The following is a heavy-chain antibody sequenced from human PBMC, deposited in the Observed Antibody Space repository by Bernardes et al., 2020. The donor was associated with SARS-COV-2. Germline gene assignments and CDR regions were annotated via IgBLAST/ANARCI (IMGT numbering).Heavy chain of an antibody. CDR3: ARLPVGYSNGWYGYNWFDP. D-gene: IGHD6-19*01. CDR2: ISDSGDNR. Sequence: GGSLRLSCTAPEFRFSRYGMAWVRQAPGKGLEWMSSISDSGDNRYYADSVKGRFTISRDNSKNTLYLEMSSLRAEDTALYYCARLPVGYSNGWYGYNWFDPWGQGTLVTVSS. V-gene: IGHV3-23*01. CDR1: EFRFSRYG. J-gene: IGHJ5*02.